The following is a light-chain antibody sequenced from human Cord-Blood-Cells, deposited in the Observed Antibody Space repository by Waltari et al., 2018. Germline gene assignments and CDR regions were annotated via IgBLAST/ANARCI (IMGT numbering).Light chain of an antibody. V-gene: IGKV3-15*01. CDR3: QQYNNWPFFT. Sequence: EIVMTQSPATLSVSPVERATLSCRASQSVSSNLAWYQQKPGQAPRLLIYGASTRATGIPARFSGSGSGTEFTLTISSLQSEDFAVYYCQQYNNWPFFTFGPGTKVDIK. J-gene: IGKJ3*01. CDR1: QSVSSN. CDR2: GAS.